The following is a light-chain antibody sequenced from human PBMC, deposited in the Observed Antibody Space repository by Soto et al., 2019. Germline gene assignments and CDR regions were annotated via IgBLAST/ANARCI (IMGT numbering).Light chain of an antibody. V-gene: IGKV3-11*01. J-gene: IGKJ5*01. CDR2: DAS. CDR3: QQYGNSPIT. Sequence: EIVLTQSPATLSLSPGERATLSCRASQSVSSYLAWYQQKPGQAPRLLIYDASNRATGIPVRFSGSGSGTDFTLTISSLEPEDFALYYCQQYGNSPITFGQGTRLEI. CDR1: QSVSSY.